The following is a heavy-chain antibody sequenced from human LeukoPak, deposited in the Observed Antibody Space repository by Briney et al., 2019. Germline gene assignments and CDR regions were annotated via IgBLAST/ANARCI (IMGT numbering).Heavy chain of an antibody. D-gene: IGHD3-16*01. Sequence: PGGSLRLSCAASGLSFSSFAMSWVRQAPARGLKGLSSMKGTGETIYADSVRGRCTLFRDGSRNTVYLQLNNLRVEDTAVYYCARASWVSTADAVRWGQGTVVTVSS. V-gene: IGHV3-23*01. CDR3: ARASWVSTADAVR. CDR1: GLSFSSFA. CDR2: MKGTGET. J-gene: IGHJ4*02.